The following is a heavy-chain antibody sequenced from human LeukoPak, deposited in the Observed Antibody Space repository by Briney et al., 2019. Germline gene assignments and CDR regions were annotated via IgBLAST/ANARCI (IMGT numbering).Heavy chain of an antibody. Sequence: SETLSLTYTVSGGSISSSSYYWGWIRQPPGKGLEWIGSIYYSGSTYYNPSLKSRVTISVDTSKNQFSLKLSSVTAADTAVYYCARNFLELYSNWGQGTLVTVSS. J-gene: IGHJ4*02. D-gene: IGHD1-7*01. CDR3: ARNFLELYSN. CDR2: IYYSGST. V-gene: IGHV4-39*01. CDR1: GGSISSSSYY.